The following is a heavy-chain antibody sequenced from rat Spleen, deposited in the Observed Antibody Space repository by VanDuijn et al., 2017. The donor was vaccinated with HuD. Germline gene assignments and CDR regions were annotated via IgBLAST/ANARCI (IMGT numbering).Heavy chain of an antibody. CDR1: GFSLTSNG. CDR2: ISSGGNT. J-gene: IGHJ3*01. V-gene: IGHV2S12*01. D-gene: IGHD1-4*01. Sequence: QVHLKESGPGLVQSSQTLSLTCTVSGFSLTSNGVSWVRQPPGEGLEWIAAISSGGNTYYNSALKSRLSISRDTSKSQVFLKMNSLQTEDTATYFCIRESLPGSKSHWFVYWGQGTLVTVSS. CDR3: IRESLPGSKSHWFVY.